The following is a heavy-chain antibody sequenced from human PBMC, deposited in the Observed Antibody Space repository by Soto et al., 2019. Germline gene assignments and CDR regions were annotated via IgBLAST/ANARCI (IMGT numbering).Heavy chain of an antibody. J-gene: IGHJ5*02. Sequence: QVQLVHSGAEVKKPGASVKVSCKASGYTFTAYYMHWVRQAPGQGLEWMGWINPNSGGTYHAQNFQGRVTMTRDTSTTKAYLELASLSSDDTAVYYCARGGGRGYNELDPWGHGTLVIVSS. D-gene: IGHD5-12*01. CDR2: INPNSGGT. CDR1: GYTFTAYY. CDR3: ARGGGRGYNELDP. V-gene: IGHV1-2*02.